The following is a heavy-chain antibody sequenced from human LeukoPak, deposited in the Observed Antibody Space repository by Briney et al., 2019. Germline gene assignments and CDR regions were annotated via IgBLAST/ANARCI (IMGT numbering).Heavy chain of an antibody. Sequence: SVKVSCEASGGTFSSYAISWVRQAPGQGLEWMGGIIPIFGTANYAQKFQGRVTITADGPTSTAYMELSSLRSEDTAVYYCAREGYCSRTSCYGYYWGQGTLVTVSS. CDR1: GGTFSSYA. V-gene: IGHV1-69*13. CDR2: IIPIFGTA. J-gene: IGHJ4*02. D-gene: IGHD2-2*01. CDR3: AREGYCSRTSCYGYY.